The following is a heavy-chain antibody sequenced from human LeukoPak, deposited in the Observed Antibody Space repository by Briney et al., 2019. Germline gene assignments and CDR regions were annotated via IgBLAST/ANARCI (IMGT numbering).Heavy chain of an antibody. CDR1: GFTFSSYG. CDR2: IWYDGSNK. Sequence: GGSLRLSCAASGFTFSSYGMHWVRQAPGKGLEWVAVIWYDGSNKYYADSVKGRFTISRDNSKNTLYLQMNSLRAEDTAVYYCAKKYYYDSSGSDYWGQGTLVTVSS. V-gene: IGHV3-30*02. J-gene: IGHJ4*02. CDR3: AKKYYYDSSGSDY. D-gene: IGHD3-22*01.